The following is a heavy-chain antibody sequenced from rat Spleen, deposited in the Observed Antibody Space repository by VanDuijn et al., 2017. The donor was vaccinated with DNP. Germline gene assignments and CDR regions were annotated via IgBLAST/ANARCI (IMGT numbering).Heavy chain of an antibody. V-gene: IGHV5S11*01. CDR2: ISSGGGNT. D-gene: IGHD5-1*01. J-gene: IGHJ4*01. CDR3: ARVQLGYYALDA. CDR1: GFTFSNYY. Sequence: EVQLVESGGGLVQPGRSMKLSCAASGFTFSNYYMAWVRQAPTKGLEWVASISSGGGNTYYRASVKGRFTISRDNAKSTLYLQMDSLRSEETATYCCARVQLGYYALDAWGQGTSVTVSS.